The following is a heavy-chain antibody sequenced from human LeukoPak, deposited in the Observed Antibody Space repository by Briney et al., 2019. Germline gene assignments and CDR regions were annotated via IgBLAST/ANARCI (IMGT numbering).Heavy chain of an antibody. J-gene: IGHJ5*02. CDR1: GFTVSSNY. CDR3: AREYCSGGSCYWFDP. Sequence: AGGSLRLSCAASGFTVSSNYMSWVRQAPGKGLEWVSVIYSGGSTYYADSVKGRFTISRDNSKNTLYLQMNSLRAEDTAVYYCAREYCSGGSCYWFDPWGQGTLVTVSS. V-gene: IGHV3-66*01. D-gene: IGHD2-15*01. CDR2: IYSGGST.